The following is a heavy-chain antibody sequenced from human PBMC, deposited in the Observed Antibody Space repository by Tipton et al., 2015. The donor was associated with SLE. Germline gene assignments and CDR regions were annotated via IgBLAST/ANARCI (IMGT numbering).Heavy chain of an antibody. D-gene: IGHD3-3*01. V-gene: IGHV4-39*07. CDR3: ARAPRNTIFGVAHDAFDI. J-gene: IGHJ3*02. CDR2: IYYSGST. Sequence: LRLSCTVSGGSISSSSYYWGWIRQPPGKGLEWIGSIYYSGSTYYNPSLKSRVTISVDTSKNQFSLKLSSVTAADTAVYYCARAPRNTIFGVAHDAFDIWGQGTMVTVSS. CDR1: GGSISSSSYY.